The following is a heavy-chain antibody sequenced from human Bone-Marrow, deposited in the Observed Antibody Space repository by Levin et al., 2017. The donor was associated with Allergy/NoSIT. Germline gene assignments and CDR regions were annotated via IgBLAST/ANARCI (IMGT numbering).Heavy chain of an antibody. J-gene: IGHJ4*02. V-gene: IGHV3-7*01. CDR1: GFTFSTSW. CDR2: IKEDGTKE. CDR3: TRATKYARDY. Sequence: GESLKISCAASGFTFSTSWMSWVRQAPGKGLEWVATIKEDGTKESYVDSVKGRFTISRDNAKNSLYLQMNSLRADDTALYYCTRATKYARDYWGLGTLVTVSS. D-gene: IGHD2-2*01.